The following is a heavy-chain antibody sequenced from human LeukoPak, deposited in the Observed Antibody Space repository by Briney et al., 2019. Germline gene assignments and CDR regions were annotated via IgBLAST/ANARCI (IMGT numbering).Heavy chain of an antibody. CDR3: STGSGWYSPDY. D-gene: IGHD6-19*01. CDR1: GFTFGDYF. Sequence: GGSLRLSCTASGFTFGDYFMTWVRQAPGKGLEWVGFIRSKAYGGTTDYAASAKSRFTISRDDSKSIAYLQMNSLKTEDTAVYYCSTGSGWYSPDYWGQGTLVTVSS. V-gene: IGHV3-49*04. J-gene: IGHJ4*02. CDR2: IRSKAYGGTT.